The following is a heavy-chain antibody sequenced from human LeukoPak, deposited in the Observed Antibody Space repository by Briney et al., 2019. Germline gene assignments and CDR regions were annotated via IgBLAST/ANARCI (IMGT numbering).Heavy chain of an antibody. CDR2: ISGSGGST. Sequence: GGSLRLSCAASGFTFSSYWMSWVRQAPGKGLEWVSAISGSGGSTYYADSVKGRFTISRDNSKNTMYLQMNSLRAEDTAVYYCAKDLGVGARYYGMDVWGQGTTVTVSS. CDR3: AKDLGVGARYYGMDV. D-gene: IGHD1-26*01. V-gene: IGHV3-23*01. J-gene: IGHJ6*02. CDR1: GFTFSSYW.